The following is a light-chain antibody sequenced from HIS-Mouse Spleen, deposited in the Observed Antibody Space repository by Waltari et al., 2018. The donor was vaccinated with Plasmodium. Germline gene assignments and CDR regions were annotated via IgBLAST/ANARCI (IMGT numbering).Light chain of an antibody. J-gene: IGLJ1*01. CDR3: SSYAGSYTYG. CDR1: SSDVGGYTY. V-gene: IGLV2-11*01. Sequence: QSALTQPRSVSGSPGQSVPISCTGTSSDVGGYTYASRDQQHPGKPPKLMIYDVSKRPSGVPDRCSGSKCVNPGSLTISGLQSEDEADYYCSSYAGSYTYGFGTGTKVAVL. CDR2: DVS.